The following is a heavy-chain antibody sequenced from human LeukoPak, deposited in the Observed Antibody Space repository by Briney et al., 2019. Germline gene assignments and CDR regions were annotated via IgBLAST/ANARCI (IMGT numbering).Heavy chain of an antibody. Sequence: ASVKVSCRASGGSFNRYAISWVRQAPGQGLEWMERINPNSGGTNYAQKFQGRVTMTRDTSISTAYMELSRLRSDDTAVYYCAFEVLSSGWVSWGQGTLVTVSS. CDR3: AFEVLSSGWVS. CDR1: GGSFNRYA. CDR2: INPNSGGT. V-gene: IGHV1-2*06. J-gene: IGHJ5*02. D-gene: IGHD6-19*01.